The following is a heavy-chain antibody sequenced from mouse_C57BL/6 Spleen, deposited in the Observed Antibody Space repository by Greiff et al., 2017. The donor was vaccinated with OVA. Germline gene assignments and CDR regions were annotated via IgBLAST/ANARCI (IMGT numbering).Heavy chain of an antibody. CDR3: ARRARTGTGYFDV. CDR1: GFSLSTSGMG. D-gene: IGHD4-1*01. J-gene: IGHJ1*03. V-gene: IGHV8-12*01. Sequence: QVTLKESGPGILQSSQTLSLTCSFSGFSLSTSGMGVSWIRQPSGKGLEWLAHSYWDDDKRYNPSLKSRLTISKDTSRNQVFLKITSVDTADTATYYCARRARTGTGYFDVWGTGTTVTVSS. CDR2: SYWDDDK.